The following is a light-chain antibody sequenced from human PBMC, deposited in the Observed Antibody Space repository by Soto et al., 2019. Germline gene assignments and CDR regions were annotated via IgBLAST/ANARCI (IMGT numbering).Light chain of an antibody. CDR3: QHYGSSPYT. Sequence: EIVMTQSPATLSVSPGERATLSCRASQSVNTNLAWYQQKSGQAPRLLIYGASTRAPGIPDRFSGGQSGTDLTLTVSRLEPEDFAVYFCQHYGSSPYTFGQGTRLEIK. V-gene: IGKV3-20*01. J-gene: IGKJ5*01. CDR1: QSVNTN. CDR2: GAS.